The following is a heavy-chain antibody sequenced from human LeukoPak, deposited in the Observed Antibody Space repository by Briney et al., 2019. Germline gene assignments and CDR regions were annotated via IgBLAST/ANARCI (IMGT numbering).Heavy chain of an antibody. J-gene: IGHJ4*02. CDR3: AREIIGGASFLDY. D-gene: IGHD1-26*01. Sequence: GGCLRLSCAASGFTFSSDSMNWVRQAPGKGLEWVSNIRSSGTIYYADSVKGRFTISRDNAKNSLYLQMNSLRAEDTAVYYCAREIIGGASFLDYWGQGTLVTVSS. V-gene: IGHV3-48*01. CDR2: IRSSGTI. CDR1: GFTFSSDS.